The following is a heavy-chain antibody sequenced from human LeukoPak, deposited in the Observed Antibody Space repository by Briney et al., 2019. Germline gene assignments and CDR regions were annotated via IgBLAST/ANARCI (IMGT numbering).Heavy chain of an antibody. Sequence: SSETLSLTCTVSGGSISSSSYYWGWIRQPPGKGLEWIGSIYYSGSTYYNPSLKSRVTISVDTSKNQFSLKLSSVTAADTAVYYCADLGATTRNRYWGQGTLVTVSS. CDR2: IYYSGST. D-gene: IGHD1-26*01. CDR3: ADLGATTRNRY. CDR1: GGSISSSSYY. J-gene: IGHJ4*02. V-gene: IGHV4-39*01.